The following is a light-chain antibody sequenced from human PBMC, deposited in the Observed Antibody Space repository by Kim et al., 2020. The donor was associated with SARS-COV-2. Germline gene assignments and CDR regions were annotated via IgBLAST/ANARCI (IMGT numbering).Light chain of an antibody. J-gene: IGKJ4*01. CDR1: QSISSW. V-gene: IGKV1-5*01. Sequence: DIQMTQSPSTLSASVGDRVTITCRASQSISSWLAWYQQKPGKAPKLLIYDASSLESGVPSRFSGSGSGTEFTLTISSLQPDDFATYYCQQYNSYLLTFGGGAKVDIK. CDR3: QQYNSYLLT. CDR2: DAS.